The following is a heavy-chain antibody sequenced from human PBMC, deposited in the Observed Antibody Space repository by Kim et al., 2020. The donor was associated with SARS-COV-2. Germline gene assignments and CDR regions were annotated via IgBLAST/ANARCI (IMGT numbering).Heavy chain of an antibody. D-gene: IGHD3-9*01. CDR1: GFTFSNAW. CDR2: IKSKTDGGTT. CDR3: TTPRYYDILTGYSTMST. V-gene: IGHV3-15*01. J-gene: IGHJ4*02. Sequence: GGSLRLSCAASGFTFSNAWMSWVRQAPGKGLEWVGRIKSKTDGGTTDYAAPVKGRFTISRDDSKNTLYLQMNSLKTEDTAVYYCTTPRYYDILTGYSTMSTWGQGTLVTVSS.